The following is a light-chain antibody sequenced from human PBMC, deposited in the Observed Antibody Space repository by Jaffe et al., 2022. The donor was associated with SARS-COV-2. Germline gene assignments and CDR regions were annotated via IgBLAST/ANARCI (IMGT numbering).Light chain of an antibody. V-gene: IGKV1-27*01. CDR3: QKYNSAPLGLT. CDR2: AAS. J-gene: IGKJ4*01. CDR1: QGISNY. Sequence: DIQMTQSPSSLSASVGDRVTITCRASQGISNYLAWYQQKPGKVPKLLIYAASTLQSGVPSRFSGSGSGTDFTLTISSLQPEDVATYYCQKYNSAPLGLTFGGGTKVEIK.